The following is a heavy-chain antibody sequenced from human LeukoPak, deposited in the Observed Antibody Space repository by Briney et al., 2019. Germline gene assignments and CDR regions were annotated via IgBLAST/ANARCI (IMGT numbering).Heavy chain of an antibody. D-gene: IGHD6-19*01. J-gene: IGHJ4*02. Sequence: GGSLRLSNAASGFTFSSYSMNWVRQAPGKGLEWVSSISSSSSYIYYADSVKGRFTISRDNAKNSLYLQMNSLRAEDTAVYYCARDPALYSSGWFDYWGQGTLVTVSS. CDR3: ARDPALYSSGWFDY. CDR2: ISSSSSYI. CDR1: GFTFSSYS. V-gene: IGHV3-21*01.